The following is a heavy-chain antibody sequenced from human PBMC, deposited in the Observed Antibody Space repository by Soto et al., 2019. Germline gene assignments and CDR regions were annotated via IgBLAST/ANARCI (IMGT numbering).Heavy chain of an antibody. Sequence: GGSLRLSCAASGFTFSSYSMNWVRQAPGKGLEWVSSISSSSSYIYYADSVKGRFTISRDNAKNSLYLQMNSLRAEDTAVYYCARDADYGDYGVAFDIWGQGTMVTVSS. J-gene: IGHJ3*02. D-gene: IGHD4-17*01. CDR2: ISSSSSYI. CDR1: GFTFSSYS. CDR3: ARDADYGDYGVAFDI. V-gene: IGHV3-21*01.